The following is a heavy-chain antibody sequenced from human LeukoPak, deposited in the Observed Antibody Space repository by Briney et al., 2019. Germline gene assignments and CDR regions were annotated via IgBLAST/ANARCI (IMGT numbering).Heavy chain of an antibody. V-gene: IGHV4-34*01. D-gene: IGHD6-19*01. J-gene: IGHJ4*02. CDR2: INHSGST. Sequence: SETLSLTRAVYGGSFSGYYWSWIRQPPGKGLEWIGEINHSGSTNYNPSLKSRVTISVDTSKNQFSLKLSSVTAADTAVYYCARANRIAIAVAPEGGFDYWGQGTLVTVSS. CDR1: GGSFSGYY. CDR3: ARANRIAIAVAPEGGFDY.